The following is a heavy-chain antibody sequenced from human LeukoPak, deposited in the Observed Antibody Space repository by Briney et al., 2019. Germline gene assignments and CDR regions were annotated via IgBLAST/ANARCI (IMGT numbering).Heavy chain of an antibody. J-gene: IGHJ4*02. CDR2: ISGSGIST. D-gene: IGHD5-12*01. CDR3: AKDLRGYDMDFDY. V-gene: IGHV3-23*01. CDR1: GFTFSNFA. Sequence: GGSLRLSCAASGFTFSNFAMSWVRQAPGKGLEWVSSISGSGISTCYADSLKGRFTISRDNFKNTLFPQLNSLRAEDTAVYYCAKDLRGYDMDFDYWGQGTLVTVSS.